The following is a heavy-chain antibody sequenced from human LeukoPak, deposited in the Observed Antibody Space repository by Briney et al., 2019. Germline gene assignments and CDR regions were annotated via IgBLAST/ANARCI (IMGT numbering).Heavy chain of an antibody. CDR1: GFTFNIYA. CDR2: IFFDGTMQ. V-gene: IGHV3-30*17. Sequence: GGSLRLSCAASGFTFNIYAMHWVRQAPGKGLEWVAVIFFDGTMQYYADSIKGRFTIYRDNSKNTPYLQMNRLRPEDTAVYYCARDPRGPTGYDSSARDSFDSWGQGTLVTVSS. J-gene: IGHJ4*02. D-gene: IGHD3-22*01. CDR3: ARDPRGPTGYDSSARDSFDS.